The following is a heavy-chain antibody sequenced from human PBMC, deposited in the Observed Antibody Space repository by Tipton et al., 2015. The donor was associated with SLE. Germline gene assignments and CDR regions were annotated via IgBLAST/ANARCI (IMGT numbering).Heavy chain of an antibody. CDR2: INHSGST. V-gene: IGHV4-34*01. CDR3: ARLRNYYYDSSGYSGWFDP. J-gene: IGHJ5*02. D-gene: IGHD3-22*01. CDR1: GGSFSGYY. Sequence: AGLVKPSETLSLTCAVYGGSFSGYYWSWIRQPPGKGLEWIGEINHSGSTNYNPSLKSRVTISVDTSKNQFSLKLSSVTAADTAVYYCARLRNYYYDSSGYSGWFDPWGQGTLVTVSS.